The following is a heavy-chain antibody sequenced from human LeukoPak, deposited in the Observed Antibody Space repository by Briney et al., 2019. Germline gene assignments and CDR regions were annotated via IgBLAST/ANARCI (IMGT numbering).Heavy chain of an antibody. V-gene: IGHV4-38-2*02. Sequence: SETLSLTCAVSGYSISSGYYWGWIRQPPGKGLEWIGSIYHSGSTYYNPSLKSRVTISVDTSKNQFSLKLSSVTAADTAVYYCAREPYSSGLDYWGQGTLVTVSS. CDR3: AREPYSSGLDY. CDR2: IYHSGST. CDR1: GYSISSGYY. D-gene: IGHD6-19*01. J-gene: IGHJ4*02.